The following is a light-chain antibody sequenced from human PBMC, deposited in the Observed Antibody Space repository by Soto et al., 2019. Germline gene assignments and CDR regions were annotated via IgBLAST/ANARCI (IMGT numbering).Light chain of an antibody. Sequence: QSALTQPASVSGSPGQSITISRTGTNSDIGSYDLVSWYQQHPGKAPKLMIYEVSKRPSGLSNRFSGSKSGNTASLTISGLQAEDGADYYCCSYAGTSALVFGGGTKVTVL. CDR1: NSDIGSYDL. J-gene: IGLJ2*01. CDR3: CSYAGTSALV. V-gene: IGLV2-23*02. CDR2: EVS.